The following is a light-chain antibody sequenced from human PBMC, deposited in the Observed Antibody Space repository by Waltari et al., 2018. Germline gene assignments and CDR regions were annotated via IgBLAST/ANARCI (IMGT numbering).Light chain of an antibody. CDR3: QQHHKGPPYT. Sequence: ETVLTQSPATLSVSPGEGATLSCRASQYIGVNLAWFQQRPGQAPRLLVYAASTMAPSIPARFSGRGSVTEFTLTISSLQSEDSAVYYCQQHHKGPPYTFGQGTKVEIK. V-gene: IGKV3-15*01. J-gene: IGKJ2*01. CDR2: AAS. CDR1: QYIGVN.